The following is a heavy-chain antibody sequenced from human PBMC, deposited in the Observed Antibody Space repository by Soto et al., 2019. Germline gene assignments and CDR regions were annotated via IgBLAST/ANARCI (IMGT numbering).Heavy chain of an antibody. CDR2: IYYSGST. J-gene: IGHJ6*03. V-gene: IGHV4-39*01. CDR3: ATHSSSWPYYYYYYMDV. Sequence: SETLSLTCTVSGGSISSNSYYWGWIRQPPGKGLEWIGSIYYSGSTYYNPSLKSRVTISVDTSKNQFSLRLSSVTAADTAVYYCATHSSSWPYYYYYYMDVWGKGTTVTVSS. D-gene: IGHD6-13*01. CDR1: GGSISSNSYY.